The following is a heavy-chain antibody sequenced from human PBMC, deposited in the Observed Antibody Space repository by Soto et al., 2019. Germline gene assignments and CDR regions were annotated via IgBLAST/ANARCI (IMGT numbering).Heavy chain of an antibody. J-gene: IGHJ4*02. D-gene: IGHD6-19*01. V-gene: IGHV3-74*01. CDR3: ARGPTGWYGYDY. CDR1: GFTFRSSW. CDR2: INSDATTK. Sequence: EVQLVESGGGLVQPVGSLRLSCVASGFTFRSSWMHWVRQAPGKGLVWVSRINSDATTKNYADYVQGRFTIARDNAENTLYLQMDSLTAEDTAVYYCARGPTGWYGYDYWGQGTLVTVSS.